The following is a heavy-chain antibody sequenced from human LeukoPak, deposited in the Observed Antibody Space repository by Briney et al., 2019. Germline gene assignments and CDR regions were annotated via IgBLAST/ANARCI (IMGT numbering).Heavy chain of an antibody. D-gene: IGHD2-15*01. CDR1: GFTFDDYA. V-gene: IGHV3-43*02. J-gene: IGHJ1*01. CDR2: INGDGGST. CDR3: AKDIYSRRGSYFEH. Sequence: GGSLRLSCAASGFTFDDYAVHWVRQVPGKGLEWVSLINGDGGSTYYADSVKGRFTISRDNSKNSLYLQMNSLRAEDTALYYCAKDIYSRRGSYFEHWGQGTLVTVSS.